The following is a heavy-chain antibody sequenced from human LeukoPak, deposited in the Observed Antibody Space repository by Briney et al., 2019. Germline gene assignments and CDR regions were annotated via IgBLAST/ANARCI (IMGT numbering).Heavy chain of an antibody. D-gene: IGHD6-19*01. CDR1: GYTFTGYY. Sequence: ASVKVSCKASGYTFTGYYMHWVRQAPGQGLEWMGCINPNSGGTNYAQKFQGRVTMTRDTSISTAYMELSSLRSDDTAVYYCARVSVAGTPYRDYFDYWGQGTLVTVSS. J-gene: IGHJ4*02. CDR3: ARVSVAGTPYRDYFDY. CDR2: INPNSGGT. V-gene: IGHV1-2*02.